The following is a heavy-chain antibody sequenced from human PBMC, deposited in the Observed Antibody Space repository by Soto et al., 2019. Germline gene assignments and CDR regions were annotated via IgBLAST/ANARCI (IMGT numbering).Heavy chain of an antibody. CDR2: IYYSGST. Sequence: TLSLICPFSCCSILSGGYYWSWIRQDPGKGLEWIGYIYYSGSTYYNPSLKSRVTISVDTSKNQFSLKLSSVTAADTAVYYCARVAMVRGVPWYYYGMDVWGQGTTVT. CDR1: CCSILSGGYY. V-gene: IGHV4-31*03. CDR3: ARVAMVRGVPWYYYGMDV. D-gene: IGHD3-10*01. J-gene: IGHJ6*02.